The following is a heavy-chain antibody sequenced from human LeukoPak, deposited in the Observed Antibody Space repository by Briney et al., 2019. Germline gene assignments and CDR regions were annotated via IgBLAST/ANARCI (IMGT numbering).Heavy chain of an antibody. Sequence: PGGSLRLSCAASGFTFSSYAMSWVRQAPGKGLEWVSAISGSGGSTYYADSVKGRFTISRDNSKYTLYLQMNSLRAEDTAVYYCAKAGQAGRYFDYWGQGTLVTVSS. D-gene: IGHD3-10*01. CDR1: GFTFSSYA. CDR3: AKAGQAGRYFDY. V-gene: IGHV3-23*01. J-gene: IGHJ4*02. CDR2: ISGSGGST.